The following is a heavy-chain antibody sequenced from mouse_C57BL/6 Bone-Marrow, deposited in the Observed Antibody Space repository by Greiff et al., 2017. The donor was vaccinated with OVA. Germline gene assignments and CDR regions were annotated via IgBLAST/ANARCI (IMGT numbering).Heavy chain of an antibody. V-gene: IGHV1-50*01. CDR2: IDPSDSYT. Sequence: QVQLQQPGAELVKPGASVKLSCKASGYTFTSYWMQWVKQRPGQGLEWIGEIDPSDSYTNYNQKFKGKATLTVDTSSSTAYMQLSSLTSEDSAVYYCARGAYYSNYRYYFDYWGQGTTLTVSS. J-gene: IGHJ2*01. CDR1: GYTFTSYW. CDR3: ARGAYYSNYRYYFDY. D-gene: IGHD2-5*01.